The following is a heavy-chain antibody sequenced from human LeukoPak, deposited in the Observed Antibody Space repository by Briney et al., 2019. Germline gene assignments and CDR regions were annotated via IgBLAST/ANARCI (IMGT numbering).Heavy chain of an antibody. V-gene: IGHV7-4-1*02. D-gene: IGHD6-13*01. CDR3: ASRSFAAAAGAYYFDY. Sequence: ASVKVSCKASGYTFTSYTMNWVRQAPGQGLEWMGWINTNTGNPTYAQGFTGRFVFSLDTSVSTAYLQISSLKAEDTAVYYCASRSFAAAAGAYYFDYWGQGTLVTVSS. CDR2: INTNTGNP. CDR1: GYTFTSYT. J-gene: IGHJ4*02.